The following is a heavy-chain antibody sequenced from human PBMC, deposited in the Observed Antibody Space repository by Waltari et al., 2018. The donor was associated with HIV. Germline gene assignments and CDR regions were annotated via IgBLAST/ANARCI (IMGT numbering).Heavy chain of an antibody. D-gene: IGHD3-9*01. Sequence: QVQLQEAGPGLVKPSETLALTCAVPGGSLSDYYWSWIRQPPGKGLEWIGYMYYTGSTKYNPSLKSRVTISLDTSKSQVSLRLSSVTAADSAVYYCARTVRYFGNMDVWGQGTTVTVSS. CDR1: GGSLSDYY. V-gene: IGHV4-59*01. CDR3: ARTVRYFGNMDV. J-gene: IGHJ6*02. CDR2: MYYTGST.